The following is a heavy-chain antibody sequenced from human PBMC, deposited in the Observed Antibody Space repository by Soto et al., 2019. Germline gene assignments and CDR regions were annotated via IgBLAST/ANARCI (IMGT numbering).Heavy chain of an antibody. CDR2: ISSNGGST. J-gene: IGHJ1*01. D-gene: IGHD3-10*01. CDR3: VKGAITMVRGVIASAEYFHH. Sequence: LRLSCSASGFTFNSYAMHWVRQAPGKGLEYVSAISSNGGSTYYGDSVKGRFTISRDNSKNTLYLQMSSLRAEDTAVYYCVKGAITMVRGVIASAEYFHHWGQGTLVTVSS. V-gene: IGHV3-64D*06. CDR1: GFTFNSYA.